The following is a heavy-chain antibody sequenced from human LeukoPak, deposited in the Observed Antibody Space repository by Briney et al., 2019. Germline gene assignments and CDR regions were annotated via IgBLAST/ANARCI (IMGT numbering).Heavy chain of an antibody. V-gene: IGHV1-2*02. CDR3: ARSNYGGQGAGDNWFDP. CDR1: GYTFTGYY. D-gene: IGHD4/OR15-4a*01. CDR2: INPNSGGT. J-gene: IGHJ5*02. Sequence: GASVKVSCKASGYTFTGYYMHWVRQAPGQGLEWMGWINPNSGGTNYAQKFQGRVTMTRDTSISTAYMELSSLTSDDTAVYYCARSNYGGQGAGDNWFDPWGQGTLVTVSS.